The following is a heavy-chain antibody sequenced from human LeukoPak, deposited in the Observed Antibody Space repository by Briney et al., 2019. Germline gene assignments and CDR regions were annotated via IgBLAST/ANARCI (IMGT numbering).Heavy chain of an antibody. J-gene: IGHJ4*02. Sequence: SSETLSLTCTVSGGSISSGDYYWSWIRQPPGTGLEWIGYIYYSGSTYYNPSLKSRVTISVDTSKNQFSLKLSSVTAADTAVYYCAREKGVTVSFDYWGQGTLVTVSS. CDR2: IYYSGST. CDR3: AREKGVTVSFDY. D-gene: IGHD4-11*01. V-gene: IGHV4-30-4*01. CDR1: GGSISSGDYY.